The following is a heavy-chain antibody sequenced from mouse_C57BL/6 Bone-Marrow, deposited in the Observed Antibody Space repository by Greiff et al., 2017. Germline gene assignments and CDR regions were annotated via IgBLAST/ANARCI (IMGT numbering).Heavy chain of an antibody. CDR3: ARRGITRAMDY. V-gene: IGHV3-6*01. CDR2: ISYDGSN. D-gene: IGHD2-4*01. Sequence: DVKLQESGPGLVKPSQSLSLTCSVTGYSITSGYYWNWIRQFPGNKLEWMGYISYDGSNNYNPSLKNRISITRDTSKNQFFLKLNSVTTEDTATYYCARRGITRAMDYWGQGTSVTVSS. J-gene: IGHJ4*01. CDR1: GYSITSGYY.